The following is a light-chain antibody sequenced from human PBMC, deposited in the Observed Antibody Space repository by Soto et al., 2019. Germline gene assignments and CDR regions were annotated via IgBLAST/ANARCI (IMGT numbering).Light chain of an antibody. CDR3: QQRSNWPT. J-gene: IGKJ5*01. Sequence: DTVLTQSPATLSLSPGERATLSCRASQSVTTYLAWYQQKPGQAPRLLIYDASTRATGIPARFSGSGSGTDFTPTISSVEPEDFAVYYCQQRSNWPTFGQGTRLEIK. CDR1: QSVTTY. CDR2: DAS. V-gene: IGKV3-11*01.